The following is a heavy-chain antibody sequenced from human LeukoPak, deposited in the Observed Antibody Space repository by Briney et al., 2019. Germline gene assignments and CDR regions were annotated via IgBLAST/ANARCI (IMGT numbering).Heavy chain of an antibody. D-gene: IGHD5-18*01. CDR3: AREGGYSYVEIDY. CDR2: ISYDGSNK. Sequence: PGGSLRLSCAASGFTFSSYAMHWVRQAPGKGLEWVAVISYDGSNKYYADSVKGRFTISRDNSKNTLYLQMNSLRAEDTAVYYCAREGGYSYVEIDYWGQGTLVTVSS. J-gene: IGHJ4*02. CDR1: GFTFSSYA. V-gene: IGHV3-30*04.